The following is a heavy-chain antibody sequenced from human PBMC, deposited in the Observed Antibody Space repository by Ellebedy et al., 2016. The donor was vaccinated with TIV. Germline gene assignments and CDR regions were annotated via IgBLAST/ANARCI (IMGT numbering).Heavy chain of an antibody. CDR1: GYTFTSYG. Sequence: AASVKVSCKASGYTFTSYGISWVRQAPGQGLEWMGWISTYTGSTNYAQELQGRVTMTRDTSTSTAYMELRGLRSDDTAVYYCARVYLSAATEHGMDVWGQGTTVTVSS. D-gene: IGHD6-13*01. CDR2: ISTYTGST. J-gene: IGHJ6*02. CDR3: ARVYLSAATEHGMDV. V-gene: IGHV1-18*01.